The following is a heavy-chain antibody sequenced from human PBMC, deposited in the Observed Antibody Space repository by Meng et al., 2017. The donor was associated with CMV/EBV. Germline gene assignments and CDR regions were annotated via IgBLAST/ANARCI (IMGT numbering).Heavy chain of an antibody. CDR3: ARGSLSVSAVDY. Sequence: SQTLSLTCAVYGGSFSGYYWSWIRQPPGKGREWIGEINHSGSTNYNPSLKSRVTISVDTSKNQFSLKLSSVTAADTAVYYCARGSLSVSAVDYWGQGTLVTVSS. CDR1: GGSFSGYY. CDR2: INHSGST. D-gene: IGHD6-19*01. V-gene: IGHV4-34*01. J-gene: IGHJ4*02.